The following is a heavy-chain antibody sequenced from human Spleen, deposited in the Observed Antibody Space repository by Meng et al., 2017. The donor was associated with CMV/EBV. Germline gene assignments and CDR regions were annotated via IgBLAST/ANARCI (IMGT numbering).Heavy chain of an antibody. CDR3: AKSAVAVGFYYPMNV. Sequence: GESLKISCAASGFTFSSFTMNWVRQAPGKGLEWVSYISSSGSTIYYADSVKGRFTISRDNAKNSLYLQMDSLRPEDTALYYCAKSAVAVGFYYPMNVWGQGTTVTVSS. D-gene: IGHD6-19*01. CDR1: GFTFSSFT. CDR2: ISSSGSTI. J-gene: IGHJ6*02. V-gene: IGHV3-48*04.